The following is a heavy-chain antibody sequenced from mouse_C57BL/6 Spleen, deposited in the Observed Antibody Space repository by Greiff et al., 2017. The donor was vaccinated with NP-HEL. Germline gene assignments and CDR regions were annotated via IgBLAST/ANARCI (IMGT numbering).Heavy chain of an antibody. Sequence: QVQLQQSGAELVKPGASVKMSCKASGYTFTSYWITWVKQRPGQGLEWIGDIYPGSGSTNYNEKFKSKATLTVDTSSSTAYMQLSSLTSEDSAVYFCARHEGYDYDGGLGGYFDYWGQGTTLTVSS. CDR2: IYPGSGST. CDR3: ARHEGYDYDGGLGGYFDY. V-gene: IGHV1-55*01. D-gene: IGHD2-4*01. J-gene: IGHJ2*01. CDR1: GYTFTSYW.